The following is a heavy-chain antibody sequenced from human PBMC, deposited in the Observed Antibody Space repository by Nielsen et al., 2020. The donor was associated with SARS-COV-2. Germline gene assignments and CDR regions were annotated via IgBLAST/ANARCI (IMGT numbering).Heavy chain of an antibody. CDR3: ARGGTIFGVVTRMDV. Sequence: SETLSLTCTVSGVSISTYYWSWIRQPPGKGLEWIGYVYYSGTTSYNPSLKSRVSISVDTSKNQFSLNLTSVTAADTAVYYCARGGTIFGVVTRMDVWGQGTTVTVSS. V-gene: IGHV4-59*08. D-gene: IGHD3-3*01. CDR1: GVSISTYY. CDR2: VYYSGTT. J-gene: IGHJ6*02.